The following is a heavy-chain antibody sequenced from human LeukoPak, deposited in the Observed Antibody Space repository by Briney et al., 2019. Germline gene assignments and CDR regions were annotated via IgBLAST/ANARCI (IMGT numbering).Heavy chain of an antibody. CDR3: AREAPRFDP. CDR1: GFTFSSYN. J-gene: IGHJ5*02. V-gene: IGHV3-21*04. CDR2: ISSSSSYI. Sequence: PGGSLRLSCAASGFTFSSYNMNWVRQAPGKGLEWVSSISSSSSYIYYADSVKGRFTISRDNSKNTLYLQMNSLRAEDTAVYYCAREAPRFDPWGQGTLVTVSS.